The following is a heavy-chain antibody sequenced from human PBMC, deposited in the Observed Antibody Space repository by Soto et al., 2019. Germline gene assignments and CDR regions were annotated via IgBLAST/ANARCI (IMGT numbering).Heavy chain of an antibody. CDR2: INHSGGT. D-gene: IGHD4-17*01. CDR3: ARGSTTVTTDWFDP. V-gene: IGHV4-34*01. J-gene: IGHJ5*02. CDR1: GGSFSGYY. Sequence: SETLSLTCAVYGGSFSGYYWSWIRQPPGKGLEWIGEINHSGGTNYNPSLKSRVTISVDTSKNQFSLKLSSVTAADTAVYYCARGSTTVTTDWFDPWGQGTLVTVSS.